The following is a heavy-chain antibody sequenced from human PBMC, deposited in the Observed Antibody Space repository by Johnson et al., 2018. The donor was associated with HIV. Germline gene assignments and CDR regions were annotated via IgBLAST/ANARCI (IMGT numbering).Heavy chain of an antibody. V-gene: IGHV3-30*02. CDR1: GFTFSSYG. J-gene: IGHJ3*02. CDR3: AKDRNYDVLSI. Sequence: QVQLVESGGGVVQPGGSLRLSCAASGFTFSSYGMHWVRQAPGKGLEWVAFIRYDGSKKYYADSAKGRFTISRDNAKNTLYLQMNSLRAEDTAVYYCAKDRNYDVLSIWGQGTVVTVSS. CDR2: IRYDGSKK. D-gene: IGHD3-9*01.